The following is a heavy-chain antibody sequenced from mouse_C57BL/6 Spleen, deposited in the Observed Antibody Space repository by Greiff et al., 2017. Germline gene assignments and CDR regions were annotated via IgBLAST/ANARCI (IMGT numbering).Heavy chain of an antibody. D-gene: IGHD1-1*01. J-gene: IGHJ2*01. CDR1: GFTFSSYA. CDR3: ARGDTTVVAQFDY. Sequence: EVHLVESGGGLVKPGGSLKLSCAASGFTFSSYAMSWVRQTPEKRLEWVATISDGGSYTYYPDNVKGRFTISRDNAKNNLYLQMSHLKSEDTAMYYCARGDTTVVAQFDYWGQGTTLTVSS. CDR2: ISDGGSYT. V-gene: IGHV5-4*01.